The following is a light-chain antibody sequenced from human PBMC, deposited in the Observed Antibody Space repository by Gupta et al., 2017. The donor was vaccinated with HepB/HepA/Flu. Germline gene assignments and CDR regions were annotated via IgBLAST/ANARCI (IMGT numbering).Light chain of an antibody. CDR3: QQYNVYPWT. Sequence: QMTPSQSSLSASVGDTVTITCRASQDINIYLAWFQQKPGKAPKSLIYAASSLQNGVPAKFSGSGSGTDFTLTISRLQPEDFATYYCQQYNVYPWTFGQGTQLEVK. J-gene: IGKJ2*02. V-gene: IGKV1-16*02. CDR1: QDINIY. CDR2: AAS.